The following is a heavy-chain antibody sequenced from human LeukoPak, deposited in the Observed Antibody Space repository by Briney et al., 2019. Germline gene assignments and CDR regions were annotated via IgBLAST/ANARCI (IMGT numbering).Heavy chain of an antibody. Sequence: PGGSLRLSCAASGFTFSDYYMSWIRQAPGKGLEWVSYISSSGSITYYADSVKGRFTISRDNAKNSLYLQMNSLRAEDTAVYYCEATVTFYGFDIWGQGTMVTVSS. D-gene: IGHD4-17*01. CDR2: ISSSGSIT. J-gene: IGHJ3*02. V-gene: IGHV3-11*04. CDR3: EATVTFYGFDI. CDR1: GFTFSDYY.